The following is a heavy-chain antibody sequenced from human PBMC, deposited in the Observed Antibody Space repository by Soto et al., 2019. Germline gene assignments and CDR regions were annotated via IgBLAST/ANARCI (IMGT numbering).Heavy chain of an antibody. V-gene: IGHV1-18*01. Sequence: QVQLVQSGAEVREPGASVKVSCKASGYTFTNYGVSWVRQAPGQGLEWMGWIGGYKGNTNYAQKLQGRVTLTTDTCTSTAYMEPRSLRCDGTAVYYCAPHQLDTGMPSGYWGQGTLVNVSS. J-gene: IGHJ4*02. CDR1: GYTFTNYG. D-gene: IGHD5-18*01. CDR3: APHQLDTGMPSGY. CDR2: IGGYKGNT.